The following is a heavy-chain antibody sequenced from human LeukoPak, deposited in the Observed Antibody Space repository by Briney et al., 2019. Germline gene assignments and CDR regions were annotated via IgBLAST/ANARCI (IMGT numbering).Heavy chain of an antibody. CDR1: GFTFSSYW. CDR3: ARYYYASAFDY. Sequence: GGSLTLSCTASGFTFSSYWMTWVRQTPEKGLEWVANIRQDGGKKDYVASVKGRFTISRDNAKNSLYLQMNSLRAEDTAVYYCARYYYASAFDYWAQGTLVTVSS. V-gene: IGHV3-7*01. D-gene: IGHD3-10*01. J-gene: IGHJ4*02. CDR2: IRQDGGKK.